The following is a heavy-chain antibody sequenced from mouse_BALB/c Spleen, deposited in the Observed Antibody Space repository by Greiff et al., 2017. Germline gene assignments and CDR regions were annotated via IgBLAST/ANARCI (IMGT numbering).Heavy chain of an antibody. CDR3: ARHTTASLAMDY. V-gene: IGHV5-15*02. CDR1: GFTFSDYG. D-gene: IGHD1-2*01. CDR2: ISNLAYSI. J-gene: IGHJ4*01. Sequence: EVQLVESGGGLVQPGGSRKLSCAASGFTFSDYGMAWVRQAPGKGPEWVAFISNLAYSIYYADTVTGRFTISRENAKNTLYLEMSSLRSEDTAMYYCARHTTASLAMDYWGQGTAGTVSA.